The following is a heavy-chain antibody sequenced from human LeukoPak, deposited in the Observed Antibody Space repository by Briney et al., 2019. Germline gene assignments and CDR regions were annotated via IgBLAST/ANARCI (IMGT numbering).Heavy chain of an antibody. D-gene: IGHD2-2*01. J-gene: IGHJ4*02. Sequence: GSLRLSCAASGFTFSSYAMHWVRQAPGKGLEWVAVISYDGSNKYYADSVKGRFTISRDNSKNTLYLQMNSLRAEDTAVYYCARYHSTWGLNYWGQGTLVTVSS. V-gene: IGHV3-30-3*01. CDR1: GFTFSSYA. CDR2: ISYDGSNK. CDR3: ARYHSTWGLNY.